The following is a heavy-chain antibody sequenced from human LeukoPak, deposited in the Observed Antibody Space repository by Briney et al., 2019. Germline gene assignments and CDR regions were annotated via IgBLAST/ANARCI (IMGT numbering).Heavy chain of an antibody. CDR3: ARVVHYGSGNWFDP. D-gene: IGHD3-10*01. CDR1: GYTFTSYA. V-gene: IGHV1-18*01. J-gene: IGHJ5*02. Sequence: ASVKVSCKASGYTFTSYAMNWVRQAPGQGLEWMGWISAYNGNTNYAQKLQGRVTMTTDTSTSTAYMELRSLRSDDTAVYYCARVVHYGSGNWFDPWGQGTLVTVSS. CDR2: ISAYNGNT.